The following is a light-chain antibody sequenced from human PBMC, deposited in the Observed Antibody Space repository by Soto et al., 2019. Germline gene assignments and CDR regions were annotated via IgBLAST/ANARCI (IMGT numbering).Light chain of an antibody. CDR3: QQYNKWPLT. J-gene: IGKJ4*01. Sequence: EIVMTQSPATLSVSPGERATLSCRASESVSRNLAWYQQKPGQAPRLLIYAASTRATDIAARISGSGSGTEFTLTISRLQSEDFAVYYCQQYNKWPLTFGGGTKVEIK. CDR2: AAS. CDR1: ESVSRN. V-gene: IGKV3-15*01.